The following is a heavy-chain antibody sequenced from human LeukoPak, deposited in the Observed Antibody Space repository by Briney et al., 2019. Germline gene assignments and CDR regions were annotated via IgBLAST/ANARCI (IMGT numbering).Heavy chain of an antibody. CDR2: IRCSSIYI. D-gene: IGHD6-6*01. CDR3: ARDGSARPEEY. V-gene: IGHV3-21*01. Sequence: GGSVRLSCAASGFSFSEYTMNWVRQAPGKGLEWVSSIRCSSIYICYANSVKGRFTISRDNPNNTLYLQMKTLRAGDTAVYYCARDGSARPEEYWGQGTRVTVSS. CDR1: GFSFSEYT. J-gene: IGHJ4*02.